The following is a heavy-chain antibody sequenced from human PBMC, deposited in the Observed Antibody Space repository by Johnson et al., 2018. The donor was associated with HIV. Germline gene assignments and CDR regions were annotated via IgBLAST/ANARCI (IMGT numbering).Heavy chain of an antibody. Sequence: VQLVESGGGVVQPGGSLRLSCVASGFTFSTTWMNWVRQAPGKGLEWVANIKEDGSQKYYVDSVRGRFTISRDNAKNSLYLQMNSLRAEDTAVYYCARPIARGASDIWGQGTMVTVSS. CDR2: IKEDGSQK. CDR3: ARPIARGASDI. D-gene: IGHD3-10*01. CDR1: GFTFSTTW. V-gene: IGHV3-7*05. J-gene: IGHJ3*02.